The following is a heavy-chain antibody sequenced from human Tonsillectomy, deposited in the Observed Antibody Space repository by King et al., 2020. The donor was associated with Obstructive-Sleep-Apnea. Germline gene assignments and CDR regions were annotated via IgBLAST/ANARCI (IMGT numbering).Heavy chain of an antibody. J-gene: IGHJ6*02. V-gene: IGHV3-66*04. CDR3: ARPAAAGATYYYYYYGMDV. CDR1: GFTVSSNY. CDR2: IYSGGST. D-gene: IGHD6-13*01. Sequence: QLVQSGGGLVQPGGSLRLSCAASGFTVSSNYMSWVRQAPGKGLEWVSVIYSGGSTYYADSVKGRFTISRDNSKNTLYLQMNSLRAEDTAVYYCARPAAAGATYYYYYYGMDVWGQGTTVTVSS.